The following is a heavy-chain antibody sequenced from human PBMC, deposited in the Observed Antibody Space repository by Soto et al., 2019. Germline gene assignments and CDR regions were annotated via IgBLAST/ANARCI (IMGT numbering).Heavy chain of an antibody. V-gene: IGHV4-61*08. CDR3: ARLSSRWKTNFDY. CDR2: IYYSGST. CDR1: GGSISSGGYY. D-gene: IGHD6-13*01. J-gene: IGHJ4*02. Sequence: SETLSLTCTVSGGSISSGGYYWSWIRQHPGKGLEWIGYIYYSGSTNYNPSLKSRVTISVDTSKNQFSLKLTSVTAADTAVYYCARLSSRWKTNFDYWGQGTLVTVSS.